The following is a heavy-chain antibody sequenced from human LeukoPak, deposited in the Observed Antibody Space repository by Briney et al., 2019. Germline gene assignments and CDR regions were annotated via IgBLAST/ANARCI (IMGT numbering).Heavy chain of an antibody. CDR2: IYSGGST. Sequence: PGGSLRLSCAASGFTVSCSYMSWVRQAPGKGLEWVSVIYSGGSTYYADSVKGRFTVSRDNSKNTLYLQMNSLRAEDTAVYYCAGGRYCTNGVCYTYYWGQGTLVTVSS. J-gene: IGHJ4*02. CDR3: AGGRYCTNGVCYTYY. D-gene: IGHD2-8*01. V-gene: IGHV3-53*01. CDR1: GFTVSCSY.